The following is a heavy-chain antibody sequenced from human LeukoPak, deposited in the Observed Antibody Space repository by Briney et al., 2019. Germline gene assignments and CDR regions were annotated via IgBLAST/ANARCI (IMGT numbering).Heavy chain of an antibody. CDR3: ARGYALYSGRYIDFDY. CDR2: INPNNGGT. CDR1: GYTFTGHY. J-gene: IGHJ4*02. D-gene: IGHD1-26*01. V-gene: IGHV1-2*02. Sequence: GASVKVSCKASGYTFTGHYMHWVRQAPGQGLEWMGWINPNNGGTNYAQKFQGRVTMTRDTSISTAYIELSRLRSDDTAVYYCARGYALYSGRYIDFDYWGQGTLVTVSS.